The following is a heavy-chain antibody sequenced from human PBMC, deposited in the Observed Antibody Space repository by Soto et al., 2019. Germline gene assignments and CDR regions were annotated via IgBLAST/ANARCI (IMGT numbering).Heavy chain of an antibody. CDR2: INAGNGNT. Sequence: QVQLVQSGAEVKKPGASVKVSCKASGYTFTSYAMHWVRQAPGQRLEWMGWINAGNGNTKYSKKFQGRVTITRDTSASPAYMARSSLRSEGTAVYYCARDLQADYWGQGTLVTVSS. CDR3: ARDLQADY. J-gene: IGHJ4*02. V-gene: IGHV1-3*01. CDR1: GYTFTSYA.